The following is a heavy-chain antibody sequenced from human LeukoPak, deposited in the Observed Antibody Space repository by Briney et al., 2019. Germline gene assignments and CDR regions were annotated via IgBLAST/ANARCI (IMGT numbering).Heavy chain of an antibody. CDR2: IYSNGNR. J-gene: IGHJ5*02. CDR1: GGSISNYH. D-gene: IGHD3-16*01. Sequence: PSETLSLTCSVSGGSISNYHWTWIRQLAGKGLEWIGRIYSNGNRYYNPSLKSRVTMSVDTSKNQFSLKLSSVTAADTAVYYCARENAAVYDYGEYWFDPWGQGTLVTVSS. CDR3: ARENAAVYDYGEYWFDP. V-gene: IGHV4-4*07.